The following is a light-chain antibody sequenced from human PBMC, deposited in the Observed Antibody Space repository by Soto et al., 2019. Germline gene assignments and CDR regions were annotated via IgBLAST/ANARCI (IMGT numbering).Light chain of an antibody. V-gene: IGKV3-20*01. Sequence: ETVMTQTPATLSVSPGDRATLSCRASQSVSTSLTWYQQKPGQATRLLIYGASNRATGIPDRFSGSGSGTDFTLTISRLEPEDFAVYYCQQYGSSGTFGQGTKVDI. CDR2: GAS. J-gene: IGKJ1*01. CDR3: QQYGSSGT. CDR1: QSVSTS.